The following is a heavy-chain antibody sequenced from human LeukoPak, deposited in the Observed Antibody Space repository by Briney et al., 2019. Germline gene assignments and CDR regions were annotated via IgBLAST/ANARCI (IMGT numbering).Heavy chain of an antibody. CDR3: ARILNYYGSGSYYNGGDY. D-gene: IGHD3-10*01. Sequence: SETLSLTCTVSGGSISSSSYYWGWIRQPPGKGLEWIGSIYYSGSTYYNPSLKSRVTKSVDTSKNQFSLKLSSVTAADTAVYYCARILNYYGSGSYYNGGDYWGQGTLVTVSS. V-gene: IGHV4-39*01. CDR1: GGSISSSSYY. J-gene: IGHJ4*02. CDR2: IYYSGST.